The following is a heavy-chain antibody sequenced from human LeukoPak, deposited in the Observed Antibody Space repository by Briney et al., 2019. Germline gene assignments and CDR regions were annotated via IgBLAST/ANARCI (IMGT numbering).Heavy chain of an antibody. CDR3: ALWTAMVPPLDY. D-gene: IGHD5-18*01. V-gene: IGHV3-7*01. CDR1: GFTFSSYW. J-gene: IGHJ4*02. CDR2: IKQDGSEK. Sequence: TGGSLRLSCAASGFTFSSYWMSWVRQAPGKGLEWMANIKQDGSEKYYVDSVKGRFTISRDNAKNSLYLQMNSLRAEDTAVYYCALWTAMVPPLDYWGQGTLVTVSS.